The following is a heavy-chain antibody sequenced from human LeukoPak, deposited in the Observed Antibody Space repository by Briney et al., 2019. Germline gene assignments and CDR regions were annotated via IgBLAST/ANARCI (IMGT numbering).Heavy chain of an antibody. CDR1: GFTVSSNY. Sequence: GGSLRLSCAASGFTVSSNYMSWVRQAPGKGLEWVSVIYSGGSTYYADSVKGRFTISGDNSKNTLYLQMNSLRAEDTAVYYCAKGPGYYGSSGYYPHWGQGTLVTVSS. CDR2: IYSGGST. J-gene: IGHJ4*02. V-gene: IGHV3-53*01. D-gene: IGHD3-22*01. CDR3: AKGPGYYGSSGYYPH.